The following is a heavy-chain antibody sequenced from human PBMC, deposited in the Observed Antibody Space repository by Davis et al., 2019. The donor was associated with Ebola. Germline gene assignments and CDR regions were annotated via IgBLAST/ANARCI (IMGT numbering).Heavy chain of an antibody. J-gene: IGHJ5*02. Sequence: GESLKISCAASGFTFSSYDMHWVRQATGKGLEWVSAIGTAGDTYYPGSVKGRFTISRENAKNSLYLQMNSLRAEDTAVYYCAREGDDAVVVPGAFDPWGQGTLVTVSS. V-gene: IGHV3-13*01. CDR2: IGTAGDT. CDR1: GFTFSSYD. CDR3: AREGDDAVVVPGAFDP. D-gene: IGHD2-2*01.